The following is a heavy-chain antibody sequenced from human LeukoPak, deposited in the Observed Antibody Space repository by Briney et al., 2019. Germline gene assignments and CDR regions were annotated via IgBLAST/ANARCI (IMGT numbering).Heavy chain of an antibody. D-gene: IGHD3-10*01. CDR1: GGSISSGGYS. V-gene: IGHV4-30-2*01. CDR3: ARDRGGAYGSGSYYSH. Sequence: PSQTLSLTCAVSGGSISSGGYSWSWIRQPPGKGLEWIGYIYHSGSTNYNPSLKSRVTISVDTSKNQFSLKLSSVTAADTAVYYCARDRGGAYGSGSYYSHWGQGTLVTVSS. J-gene: IGHJ4*02. CDR2: IYHSGST.